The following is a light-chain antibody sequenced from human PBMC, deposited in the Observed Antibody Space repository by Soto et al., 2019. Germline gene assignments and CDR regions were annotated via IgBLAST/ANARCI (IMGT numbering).Light chain of an antibody. V-gene: IGLV2-14*01. Sequence: QSALSQPASVSGPPGQSITISCTVTSSDVGGYIYVSWYQQHPGKAPKLMIYDVTSRPSGVSYRFSGSKSGNTASLTISGLQAEDEADYYCSSYTTSSSYVFGTGTKVTRP. CDR2: DVT. CDR3: SSYTTSSSYV. J-gene: IGLJ1*01. CDR1: SSDVGGYIY.